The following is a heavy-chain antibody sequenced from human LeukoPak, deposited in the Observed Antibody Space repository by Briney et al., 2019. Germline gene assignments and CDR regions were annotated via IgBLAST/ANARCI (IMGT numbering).Heavy chain of an antibody. CDR1: GFTFTSSA. CDR3: ARLGNQYGGFENFRIHY. D-gene: IGHD3-10*01. Sequence: SVKVSCKASGFTFTSSAMQWVRQARGQRLEWIGWIVVGSGNTNYAQKFQERVTITRDMSTSTAYMELSSLRSEDTAVYYCARLGNQYGGFENFRIHYWGQGTPVTVSS. V-gene: IGHV1-58*02. J-gene: IGHJ4*02. CDR2: IVVGSGNT.